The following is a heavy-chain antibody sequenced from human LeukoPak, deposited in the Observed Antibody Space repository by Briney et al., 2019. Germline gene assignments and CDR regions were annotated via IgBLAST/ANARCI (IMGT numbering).Heavy chain of an antibody. Sequence: GGSLRLSCAASGFTFSSYWMSWVRQAPGKGLEYVSGIGPDGGTTYYAKSVKGRFTISRDNSKSMVYLQMGSLTADDMAVYYCARGAQLTDYWGQGTLVTVSS. CDR1: GFTFSSYW. D-gene: IGHD6-13*01. J-gene: IGHJ4*02. CDR3: ARGAQLTDY. CDR2: IGPDGGTT. V-gene: IGHV3-64*01.